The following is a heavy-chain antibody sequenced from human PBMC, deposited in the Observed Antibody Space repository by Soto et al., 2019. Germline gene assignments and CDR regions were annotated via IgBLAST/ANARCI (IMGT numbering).Heavy chain of an antibody. CDR3: AREIGVTMVRVNWFDP. V-gene: IGHV4-34*01. Sequence: SETLCLTCAVYGGSFSGYDWSWIRQPPGKGLEWIGEINHSGSTNYNPSLKSRVTISVDTSKNQFSLKLSSVTAADTAVYYCAREIGVTMVRVNWFDPWGQGTLVTVSS. D-gene: IGHD3-10*01. CDR2: INHSGST. J-gene: IGHJ5*02. CDR1: GGSFSGYD.